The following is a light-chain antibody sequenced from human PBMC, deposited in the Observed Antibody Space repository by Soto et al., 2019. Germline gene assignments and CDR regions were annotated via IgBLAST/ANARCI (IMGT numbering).Light chain of an antibody. CDR2: GAS. J-gene: IGKJ1*01. CDR1: QSLYNNY. Sequence: ESVLAQSPGVLSLFPGETATLSCRASQSLYNNYLAWYQEKPGQAPRLLIYGASSRPTGIPDRFSGSGSGTDFTLTISRLEPEDYAVYYCQQYGRSPPTFGQGTKVDIK. V-gene: IGKV3-20*01. CDR3: QQYGRSPPT.